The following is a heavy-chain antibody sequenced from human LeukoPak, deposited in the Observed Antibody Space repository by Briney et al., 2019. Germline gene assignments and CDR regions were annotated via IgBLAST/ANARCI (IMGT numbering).Heavy chain of an antibody. J-gene: IGHJ4*02. V-gene: IGHV3-48*04. CDR1: GFSFSRSW. CDR3: ARGAYSSGWAYFDH. Sequence: GGSLRLPCAASGFSFSRSWMSWVRQAPGKGLEWVSYISFSVNTKYYGDSVKGRFTISRDNAKNSLYLHMDSLRAEDTAVYYCARGAYSSGWAYFDHWGQGTLVTVSS. D-gene: IGHD6-19*01. CDR2: ISFSVNTK.